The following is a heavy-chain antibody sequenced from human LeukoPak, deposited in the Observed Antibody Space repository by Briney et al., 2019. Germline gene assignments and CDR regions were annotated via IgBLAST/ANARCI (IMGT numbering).Heavy chain of an antibody. CDR3: ARYCSGGSCYSYFDY. J-gene: IGHJ4*02. CDR1: GGTFSSYA. V-gene: IGHV1-69*06. CDR2: IIPIFGTA. D-gene: IGHD2-15*01. Sequence: SVKVSCKASGGTFSSYAISWVRQAPGQGLEWMGGIIPIFGTANYAQKFQGRVTITADKSTSTAYMELSSLRSEDTAVYYCARYCSGGSCYSYFDYWGQGTLDTVSS.